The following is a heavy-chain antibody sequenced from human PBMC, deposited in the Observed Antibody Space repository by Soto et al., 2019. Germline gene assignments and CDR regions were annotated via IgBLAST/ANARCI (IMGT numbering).Heavy chain of an antibody. CDR3: ARTVLGTRDAFDI. D-gene: IGHD7-27*01. J-gene: IGHJ3*02. Sequence: GESLKISCKGSGYSFTSYWIGWVRQMPGKGLEWMGTIYPGDSDTRYSPSFQGQVTISADKSISTAYLQWSSLKASDTAMYYCARTVLGTRDAFDIWGQWTMVTVSS. V-gene: IGHV5-51*01. CDR2: IYPGDSDT. CDR1: GYSFTSYW.